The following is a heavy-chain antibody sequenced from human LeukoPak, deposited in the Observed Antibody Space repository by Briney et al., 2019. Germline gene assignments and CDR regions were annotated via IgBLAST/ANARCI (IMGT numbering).Heavy chain of an antibody. J-gene: IGHJ4*02. CDR2: ISYDGSNK. D-gene: IGHD5-24*01. V-gene: IGHV3-30*18. Sequence: GRSLRLSCAASGFTFSSYAMHWVRQAPGKGLEWVAVISYDGSNKYYADFVKGRFTISRDNSTNTLYLQMNSLRAEDTAVYYCAKVGIDVYTMRGFDYWGQGTLVTVSS. CDR3: AKVGIDVYTMRGFDY. CDR1: GFTFSSYA.